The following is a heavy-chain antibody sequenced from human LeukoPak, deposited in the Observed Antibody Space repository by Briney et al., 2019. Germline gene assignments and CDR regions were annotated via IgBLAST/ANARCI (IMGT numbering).Heavy chain of an antibody. Sequence: PGGSLRLSCAASGFTFSSYSMNWVRQAPGKGLEWVSSISSSSSYIYYADSVKGRFTISRDNAKNSLYLQMNSLRAEDTAVYYCARDLYQSGVVPAAPRDAFDIWGQGTMVTVSS. CDR2: ISSSSSYI. V-gene: IGHV3-21*01. D-gene: IGHD2-2*01. J-gene: IGHJ3*02. CDR1: GFTFSSYS. CDR3: ARDLYQSGVVPAAPRDAFDI.